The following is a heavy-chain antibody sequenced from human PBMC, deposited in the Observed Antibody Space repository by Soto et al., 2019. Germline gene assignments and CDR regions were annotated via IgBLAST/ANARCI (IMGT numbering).Heavy chain of an antibody. V-gene: IGHV3-15*01. CDR3: XXXXXXXXXXXLDS. CDR2: IKDKTEGETT. CDR1: GFAFSNAW. J-gene: IGHJ4*02. Sequence: EVQLVESGGGLVKPGGSLRLACAASGFAFSNAWMSWVRQAPGKGLEWIGRIKDKTEGETTDYAAPVKGRFTISRDDXXXXXXXXXXXXXXXXXXXXXXXXXXXXXXXXXLDSWGQGTLVTVSS.